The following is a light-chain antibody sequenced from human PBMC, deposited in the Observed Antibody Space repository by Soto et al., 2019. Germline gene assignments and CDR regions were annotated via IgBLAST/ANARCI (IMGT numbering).Light chain of an antibody. CDR1: QSVSSSY. Sequence: EIVLTQSPGTLSLFPGERATLSCRASQSVSSSYLAWYQQKPGQAPRLLIYGASSRATGIPDRFSGSGSGTDFTLTISSLEPEDFALYYCQQYGSSPPVTFGQGTRLEIK. CDR2: GAS. CDR3: QQYGSSPPVT. V-gene: IGKV3-20*01. J-gene: IGKJ5*01.